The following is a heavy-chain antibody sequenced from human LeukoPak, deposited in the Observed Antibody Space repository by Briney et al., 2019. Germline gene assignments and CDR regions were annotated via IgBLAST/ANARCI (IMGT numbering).Heavy chain of an antibody. CDR3: ARATPDIVVVVSSHHDAFDI. Sequence: PSETLSLTCTVSGGSISSYYWSWLRQPAGKGLEWIGRIYTSGSTNYNPSLKSRVTMSVDTSKNQFSLKLSSVTAADTAVYYCARATPDIVVVVSSHHDAFDIWGQGTMVTVSS. CDR1: GGSISSYY. J-gene: IGHJ3*02. V-gene: IGHV4-4*07. D-gene: IGHD2-15*01. CDR2: IYTSGST.